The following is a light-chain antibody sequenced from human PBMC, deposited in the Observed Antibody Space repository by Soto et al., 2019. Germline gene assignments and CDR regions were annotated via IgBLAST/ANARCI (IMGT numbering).Light chain of an antibody. J-gene: IGKJ2*01. Sequence: DIPMTQSPSSLSASVGDRVTITCRASQSISNYLNWYQQKPGKAPKLLIYAASSLQGGVPSRFSGSGSGTDFTLTINSLQPEDFANYYCQRSNSSPYTFGQGTKVEIK. CDR1: QSISNY. CDR2: AAS. V-gene: IGKV1-39*01. CDR3: QRSNSSPYT.